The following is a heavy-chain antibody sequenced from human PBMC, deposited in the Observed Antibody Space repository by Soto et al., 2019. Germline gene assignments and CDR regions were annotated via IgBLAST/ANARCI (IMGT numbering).Heavy chain of an antibody. J-gene: IGHJ4*02. Sequence: GGSLRLSCAASGFTFSKFAMSWVRQAPGKGLEWVSYIGPYGNSIYYADSVKGRFTISRDDAKKSLYLHMNSLRVEDTALYYCARDDYTYGVYWGQGSLVTVSS. V-gene: IGHV3-11*01. D-gene: IGHD3-3*01. CDR3: ARDDYTYGVY. CDR1: GFTFSKFA. CDR2: IGPYGNSI.